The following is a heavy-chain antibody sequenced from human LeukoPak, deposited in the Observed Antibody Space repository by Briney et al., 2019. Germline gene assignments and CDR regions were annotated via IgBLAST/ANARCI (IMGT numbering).Heavy chain of an antibody. Sequence: GASVKVSCKASGYTFTGYYMHWVRQAPGQGLEWMGWVSAYNGNTNYAQKLQGRVTMTEDTSTDTAYMELSSLRSEDTAVYYCATDLSGSHDYWGQGTLVTVSS. V-gene: IGHV1-18*04. CDR1: GYTFTGYY. CDR2: VSAYNGNT. CDR3: ATDLSGSHDY. D-gene: IGHD1-26*01. J-gene: IGHJ4*02.